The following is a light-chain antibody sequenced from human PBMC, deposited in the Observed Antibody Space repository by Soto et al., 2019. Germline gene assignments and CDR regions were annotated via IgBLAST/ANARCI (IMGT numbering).Light chain of an antibody. CDR3: SSYAGSSTFYV. CDR1: FGSYKF. CDR2: EGS. Sequence: QSVLTQPASVSGSPGQSITISCTGDFGSYKFVSWYQHHPGKAPKLMIYEGSKRPSGVSNRFSGSKSGNTASLTVSGLQAEDEADYYCSSYAGSSTFYVFVTGTKVTVL. J-gene: IGLJ1*01. V-gene: IGLV2-23*03.